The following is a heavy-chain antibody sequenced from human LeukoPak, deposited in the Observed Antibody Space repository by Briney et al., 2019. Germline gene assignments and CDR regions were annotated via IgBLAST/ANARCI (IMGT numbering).Heavy chain of an antibody. CDR2: IWYDGSNK. Sequence: GGSLRLSCAASGFTFSSYGMHWVRQAPGKGLEWVAVIWYDGSNKYYADSVKGRFTISRDNSKNTLYLQMNSLRAEDTAVYYCARSPQRGYSYGLDYWGQGTLVTVSS. CDR3: ARSPQRGYSYGLDY. CDR1: GFTFSSYG. J-gene: IGHJ4*02. D-gene: IGHD5-18*01. V-gene: IGHV3-33*01.